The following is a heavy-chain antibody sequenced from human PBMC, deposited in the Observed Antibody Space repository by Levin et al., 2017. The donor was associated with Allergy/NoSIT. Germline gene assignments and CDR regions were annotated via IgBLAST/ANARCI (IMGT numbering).Heavy chain of an antibody. J-gene: IGHJ1*01. D-gene: IGHD6-13*01. CDR1: GFTFSSYA. V-gene: IGHV3-30-3*01. CDR2: ISYDGSNK. Sequence: GGSLRLSCAASGFTFSSYAMHWVRQAPGKGLEWVAVISYDGSNKYYADSVKGRFTISRDNSKNTLYLQMNSLRAEDTAVYYCARDVLSAFSESSSWGSFQHWGQGTLVTVSS. CDR3: ARDVLSAFSESSSWGSFQH.